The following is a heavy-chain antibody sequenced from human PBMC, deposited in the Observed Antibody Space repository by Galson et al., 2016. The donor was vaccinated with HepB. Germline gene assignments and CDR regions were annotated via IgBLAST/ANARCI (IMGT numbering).Heavy chain of an antibody. CDR2: VRHGRST. Sequence: ETLSLPCGVYGVSLSEYYWNWIRQSPGKGLEWIGEVRHGRSTNYNPSLESRVTISGDSSKKQFSLHLTSLTAADTATYYCALYLGNPLGDYWGQGTPVTVSS. V-gene: IGHV4-34*01. J-gene: IGHJ4*02. CDR1: GVSLSEYY. CDR3: ALYLGNPLGDY. D-gene: IGHD3-10*02.